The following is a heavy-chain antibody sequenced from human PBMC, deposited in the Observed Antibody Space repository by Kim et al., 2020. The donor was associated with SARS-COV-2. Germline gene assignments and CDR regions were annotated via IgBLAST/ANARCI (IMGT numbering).Heavy chain of an antibody. D-gene: IGHD3-10*01. Sequence: GGSLRLSCVASEFTFSTYGMFWVRQAPGKWLEWVAIISYDGSNKYYADSVKGRFTISRDNSENTLYLQMNSLRAEDTAVYSGAKAFLRGVNYYYYGMDVWGQGTTVTVSS. J-gene: IGHJ6*02. CDR3: AKAFLRGVNYYYYGMDV. CDR1: EFTFSTYG. V-gene: IGHV3-30*18. CDR2: ISYDGSNK.